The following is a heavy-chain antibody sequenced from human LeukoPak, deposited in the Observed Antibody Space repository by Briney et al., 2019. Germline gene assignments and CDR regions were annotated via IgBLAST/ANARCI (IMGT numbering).Heavy chain of an antibody. V-gene: IGHV4-4*02. D-gene: IGHD3-10*01. J-gene: IGHJ3*02. CDR3: ARIQIGSLWFGELLYPDAFDI. CDR1: GDSITSDKW. Sequence: SETLSLTCAVSGDSITSDKWWTWVRQPPGKGLEWIGEIHHSKSSNYNPSLKSRVTISVDTSKNQFSLKLSSVTAADTAVYYCARIQIGSLWFGELLYPDAFDIWGQGTMVTVSS. CDR2: IHHSKSS.